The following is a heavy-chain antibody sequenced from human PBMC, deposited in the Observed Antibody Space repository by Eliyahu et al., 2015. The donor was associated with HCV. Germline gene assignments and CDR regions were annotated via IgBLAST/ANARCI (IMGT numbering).Heavy chain of an antibody. CDR2: ISTTTSXI. J-gene: IGHJ6*02. CDR3: ARDISIXEESHYGMDV. V-gene: IGHV3-21*01. CDR1: GFTFSNHG. Sequence: EVHLVESGGGLVKSGGSLRLSCVGSGFTFSNHGMNWVRQAPGKGLEWXSSISTTTSXINYANSVKGRXXIXRDNAKNAVYXQMDSLTVDDTALYYCARDISIXEESHYGMDVWGQGTTVTVSS. D-gene: IGHD3-3*02.